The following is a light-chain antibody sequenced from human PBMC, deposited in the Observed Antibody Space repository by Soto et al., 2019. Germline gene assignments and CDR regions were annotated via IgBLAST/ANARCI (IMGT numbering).Light chain of an antibody. Sequence: DIHMTQSPSSLSASVGDTVTISCRASQNIDMYLNWYQQKPGKAPRVLISGASSLQSGVPSRFSGSGSGTDFTLTINSLQPEDFGSYFCQHTFNSPPWTFGQGTKVEVK. CDR3: QHTFNSPPWT. J-gene: IGKJ1*01. V-gene: IGKV1-39*01. CDR2: GAS. CDR1: QNIDMY.